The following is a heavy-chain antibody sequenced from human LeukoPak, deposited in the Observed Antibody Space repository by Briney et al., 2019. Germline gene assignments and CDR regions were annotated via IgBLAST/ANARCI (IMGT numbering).Heavy chain of an antibody. J-gene: IGHJ4*02. D-gene: IGHD1-1*01. V-gene: IGHV4-59*01. Sequence: SETLSLTCTVSGCSISSYYWSWIRQPPGKGLEWIGYIYYSGSTNYNPSLKSRVTISVDTSKNQFSLKLSSVTAADTAVYYCARDSGRDWNDAGAFLEYWGQGTLVTVSS. CDR2: IYYSGST. CDR1: GCSISSYY. CDR3: ARDSGRDWNDAGAFLEY.